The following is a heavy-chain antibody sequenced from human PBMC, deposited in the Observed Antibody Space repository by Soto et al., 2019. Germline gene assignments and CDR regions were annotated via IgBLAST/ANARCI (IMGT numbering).Heavy chain of an antibody. Sequence: SETLSLTCSVSGGSISTSSYFWGWIRQPPGKGLEWVGAVHYSGSANYRSSLQSRVTISVDASQNQFSLRLRSVTAADTAVYYCARHRWGSGSYSGLLDFWGQGALVTAPQ. D-gene: IGHD3-10*01. CDR3: ARHRWGSGSYSGLLDF. V-gene: IGHV4-39*01. J-gene: IGHJ4*02. CDR2: VHYSGSA. CDR1: GGSISTSSYF.